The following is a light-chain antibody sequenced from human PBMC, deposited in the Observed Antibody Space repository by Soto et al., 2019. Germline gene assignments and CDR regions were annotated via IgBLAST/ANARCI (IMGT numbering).Light chain of an antibody. CDR3: QHYGRSLT. CDR2: GAS. CDR1: QSASSSY. J-gene: IGKJ1*01. V-gene: IGKV3-20*01. Sequence: LTQAPGTLSLSPGERATLSCRASQSASSSYLAWYQQRPGQAPRILIYGASRRATGITDRFSGSGSGIDFTITISRLEPEDFAVYYCQHYGRSLTFGQGTKVDIK.